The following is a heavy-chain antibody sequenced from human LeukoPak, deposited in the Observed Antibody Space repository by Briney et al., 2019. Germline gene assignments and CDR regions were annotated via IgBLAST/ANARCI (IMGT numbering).Heavy chain of an antibody. Sequence: ASVKVSCKASGYTFTGYYMHWVGQAPGQGVEGMGRINPNRGGTNYAQKFRGRVTITSDTSIITAYMELSRLRSDDTAVYYCAREGIVVVPAAVLRDYYYYYMDVWGKGTTVTVSS. V-gene: IGHV1-2*06. D-gene: IGHD2-2*01. CDR3: AREGIVVVPAAVLRDYYYYYMDV. CDR1: GYTFTGYY. CDR2: INPNRGGT. J-gene: IGHJ6*03.